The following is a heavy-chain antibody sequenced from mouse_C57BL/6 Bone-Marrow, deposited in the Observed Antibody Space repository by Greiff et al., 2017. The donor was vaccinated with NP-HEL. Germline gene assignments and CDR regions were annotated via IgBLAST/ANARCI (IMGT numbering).Heavy chain of an antibody. V-gene: IGHV5-4*01. D-gene: IGHD2-13*01. J-gene: IGHJ4*01. CDR3: ARDQLFPYSDYGRGYYAMDY. CDR1: GFTFSSYA. CDR2: ISDGGGYT. Sequence: EVMLVESGGGLVKPGGSLKLSCAASGFTFSSYAMSWVRQTPEKRLEWVATISDGGGYTNYPENLKGRFTISRDNAKNNLYLQMSHLTSEDTAVYYCARDQLFPYSDYGRGYYAMDYWGQGTSVTVSS.